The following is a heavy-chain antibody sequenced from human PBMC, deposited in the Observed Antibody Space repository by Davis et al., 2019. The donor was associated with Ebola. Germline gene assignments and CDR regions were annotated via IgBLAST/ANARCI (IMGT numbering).Heavy chain of an antibody. J-gene: IGHJ4*02. CDR3: AREYTSAWDY. CDR2: ISTNNGNT. D-gene: IGHD6-19*01. V-gene: IGHV1-18*01. Sequence: AAVKVSCKASGYTFTTYGISWVRQAPAQGLEWMGWISTNNGNTKYAQKFQGRITMTKDTSTSTIYMELRSLGSDDSAVYYCAREYTSAWDYWGQGTLVTVSS. CDR1: GYTFTTYG.